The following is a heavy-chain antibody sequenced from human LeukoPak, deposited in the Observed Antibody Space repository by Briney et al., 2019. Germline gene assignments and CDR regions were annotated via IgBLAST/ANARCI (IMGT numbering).Heavy chain of an antibody. D-gene: IGHD6-19*01. CDR3: ARSQWLVPQDY. CDR1: GYSISSTNW. V-gene: IGHV4-28*01. J-gene: IGHJ4*02. Sequence: SETLSLTCAVSGYSISSTNWWGWIRQPPGKGLEWIGYIYYSGSTYYNPSLQSRVTMSVDTSKNQFSLKLSSVTAVDTAVYYCARSQWLVPQDYWGQGTLVTVSS. CDR2: IYYSGST.